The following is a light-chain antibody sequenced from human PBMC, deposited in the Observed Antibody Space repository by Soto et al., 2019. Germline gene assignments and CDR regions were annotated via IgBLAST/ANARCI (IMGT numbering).Light chain of an antibody. Sequence: QSVLTQPPSVSGAPGQRVTISCTVSSSNIGAGYDVHWYQQLPGTAPKLLIYGNSNRPSGVPDRFSGSKSGTSASLAITGLQAEDEDDYSCQYKDNSMGGPFDFGTGTKVTVL. CDR2: GNS. CDR3: QYKDNSMGGPFD. J-gene: IGLJ1*01. V-gene: IGLV1-40*01. CDR1: SSNIGAGYD.